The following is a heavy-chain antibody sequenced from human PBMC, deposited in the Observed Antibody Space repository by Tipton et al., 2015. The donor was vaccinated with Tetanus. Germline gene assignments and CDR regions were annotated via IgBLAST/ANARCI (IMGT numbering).Heavy chain of an antibody. D-gene: IGHD2-2*01. Sequence: SLRLSCAASGFDFRSDWMTWVRQAPGKGLEWVANIKQDGNEKYHVDSVKGRFTISRDNGKNLLYLQMNSLRAEDTAVYYCARDSTYLFDYWGQGTLVTVSS. CDR3: ARDSTYLFDY. CDR2: IKQDGNEK. V-gene: IGHV3-7*01. CDR1: GFDFRSDW. J-gene: IGHJ4*02.